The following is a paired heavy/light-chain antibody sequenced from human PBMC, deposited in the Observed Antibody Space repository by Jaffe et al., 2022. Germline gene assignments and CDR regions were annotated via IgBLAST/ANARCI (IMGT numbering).Light chain of an antibody. CDR3: QAWDSSTAFYV. CDR1: KLGDKY. V-gene: IGLV3-1*01. Sequence: SYELTQPPSVSVSPGQTASITCSGDKLGDKYACWYQQKPGQSPVLVIYQDSKRPSGIPERFSGSNSGNTATLTISGTQAMDEADYYCQAWDSSTAFYVFGTGTKVTVL. CDR2: QDS. J-gene: IGLJ1*01.
Heavy chain of an antibody. J-gene: IGHJ3*02. CDR1: GFTFDDYA. CDR2: ISWNSGSI. V-gene: IGHV3-9*01. Sequence: EVQLVESGGGLVQPGRSLRLSCAASGFTFDDYAMHWVRQAPGKGLEWVSGISWNSGSIGYADSVKGRFTISRDNAKNSLYLQMNSLRAEDTALYYCAKNGRYCSSTSCYEGAFDIWGQGTMVTVSS. CDR3: AKNGRYCSSTSCYEGAFDI. D-gene: IGHD2-2*01.